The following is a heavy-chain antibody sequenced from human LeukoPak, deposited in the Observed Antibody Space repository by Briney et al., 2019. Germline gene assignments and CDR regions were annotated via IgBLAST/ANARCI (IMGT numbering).Heavy chain of an antibody. V-gene: IGHV1-24*01. CDR3: ATPPYCSSTSCHDY. D-gene: IGHD2-2*01. Sequence: GSVKVSFKVSGYTLPELSMHWVRQAPGKGLGWMGGFDPEDGETIYAQKFQGRVTMTEDTSTDTAYMELSSLRSEDTAVYYCATPPYCSSTSCHDYWGQGTLVTVSS. J-gene: IGHJ4*02. CDR2: FDPEDGET. CDR1: GYTLPELS.